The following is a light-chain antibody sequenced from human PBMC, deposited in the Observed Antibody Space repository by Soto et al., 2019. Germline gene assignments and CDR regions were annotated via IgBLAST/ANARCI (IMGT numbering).Light chain of an antibody. Sequence: EIVLTQSPVTVSLSPGERATLSCRASQSVSSDLAWYQQKPGQVPRLFIYDASNRVTGVPARFSGSGSGTDFTLTISSLEPEDFAIYYCQQRSDWPLTFGGGTKVEI. V-gene: IGKV3-11*01. J-gene: IGKJ4*01. CDR2: DAS. CDR1: QSVSSD. CDR3: QQRSDWPLT.